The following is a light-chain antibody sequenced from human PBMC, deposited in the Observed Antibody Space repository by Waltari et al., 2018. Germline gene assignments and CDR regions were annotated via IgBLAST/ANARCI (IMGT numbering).Light chain of an antibody. V-gene: IGLV1-51*02. Sequence: QSVLTQPPSVSAAPGQKVTIPCHGTNSDIGRHFVSWYQHIPGTAPRLLIYENNQRPSGIPDRFSGSKSGTSATLDIAGLQTGDEAQYYCATWESGLSLFGGGTTLTVL. J-gene: IGLJ3*02. CDR3: ATWESGLSL. CDR1: NSDIGRHF. CDR2: ENN.